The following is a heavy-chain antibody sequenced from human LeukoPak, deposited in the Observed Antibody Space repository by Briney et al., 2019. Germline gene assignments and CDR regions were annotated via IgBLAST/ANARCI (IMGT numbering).Heavy chain of an antibody. Sequence: PGGSLRLSCAASGXTISFYWMSWVRQAPGKGLEWVGNINQVASEKNYVDSVKGRFTISRDNAKNSLYLQMNSVRAEDTAMYYCVRDGGYYGPDSWGQGALVSVSS. J-gene: IGHJ4*02. CDR3: VRDGGYYGPDS. D-gene: IGHD3-10*01. CDR1: GXTISFYW. CDR2: INQVASEK. V-gene: IGHV3-7*04.